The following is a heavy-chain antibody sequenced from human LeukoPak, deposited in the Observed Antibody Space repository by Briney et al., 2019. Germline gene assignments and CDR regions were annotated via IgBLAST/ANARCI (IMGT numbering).Heavy chain of an antibody. J-gene: IGHJ4*02. CDR3: AGSSGYYYEGNY. D-gene: IGHD3-22*01. CDR1: GGSISSGGYY. Sequence: SETLSLTCTVSGGSISSGGYYWSWIRQPPGKGLEWIGYIYHSGSTYYNPSLKSRVTISVDRSKNQFSLKLSSVTAADTAVYYCAGSSGYYYEGNYWGQGTLVTVSS. CDR2: IYHSGST. V-gene: IGHV4-30-2*01.